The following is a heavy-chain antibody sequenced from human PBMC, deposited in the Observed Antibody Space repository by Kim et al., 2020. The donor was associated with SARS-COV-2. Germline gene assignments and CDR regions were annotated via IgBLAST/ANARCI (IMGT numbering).Heavy chain of an antibody. J-gene: IGHJ4*02. CDR1: GGSISNSRSY. V-gene: IGHV4-39*01. Sequence: SETLSLTCSISGGSISNSRSYWGWIRQPPGKGLEWIGSIYYRGSTYYNPSLKSRVTISIDMSKNQFSLKLSSVTAADTAVYYCVTRAENFYVVIDCWGQG. CDR3: VTRAENFYVVIDC. D-gene: IGHD3-16*01. CDR2: IYYRGST.